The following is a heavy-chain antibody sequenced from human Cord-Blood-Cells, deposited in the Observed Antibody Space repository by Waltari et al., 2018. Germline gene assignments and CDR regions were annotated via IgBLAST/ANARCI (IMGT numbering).Heavy chain of an antibody. Sequence: EVQLVESGGGLVQRGGSLRRSCADSGFTFSSYSMNWVRQAPGQGLEWVAYISSSSSTIYYADSVKGRFTISRDNAKNSLYLQMNSLRDDDTAVYNCARVTAVADCFDPWGQGTLVTVSS. D-gene: IGHD6-19*01. J-gene: IGHJ5*02. CDR3: ARVTAVADCFDP. CDR2: ISSSSSTI. V-gene: IGHV3-48*02. CDR1: GFTFSSYS.